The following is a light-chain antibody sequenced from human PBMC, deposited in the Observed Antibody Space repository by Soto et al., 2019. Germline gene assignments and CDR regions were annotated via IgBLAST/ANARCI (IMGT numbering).Light chain of an antibody. J-gene: IGKJ3*01. V-gene: IGKV3-15*01. CDR2: GAS. CDR1: QTINNN. Sequence: VMTQAPATLSVSPGERATLSCRASQTINNNIAWYQLKDGQVPRLLIYGASTRATDIPARFSGSGSGSDFTLTISSLQSEDFAVYYCQQYNKWPLTFGPGTKVDIK. CDR3: QQYNKWPLT.